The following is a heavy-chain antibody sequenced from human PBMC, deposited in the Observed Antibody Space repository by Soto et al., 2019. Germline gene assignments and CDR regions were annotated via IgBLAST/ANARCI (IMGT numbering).Heavy chain of an antibody. CDR1: GYSFTSYW. J-gene: IGHJ6*02. V-gene: IGHV5-51*01. CDR2: IYPGDSDT. CDR3: AMFTVALPVSYYDGMDV. Sequence: SLKISCKGSGYSFTSYWIGLVRQMPGKGLEWMGIIYPGDSDTRYSPSFQGQVTISADKSITTPYLQCSSLKATDTAMYYCAMFTVALPVSYYDGMDVWGQGPSVTVSS. D-gene: IGHD4-4*01.